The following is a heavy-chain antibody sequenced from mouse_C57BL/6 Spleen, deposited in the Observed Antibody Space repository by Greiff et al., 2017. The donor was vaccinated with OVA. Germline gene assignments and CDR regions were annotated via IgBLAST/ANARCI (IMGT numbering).Heavy chain of an antibody. CDR1: GYSITSDY. J-gene: IGHJ1*03. CDR2: ISYSGST. Sequence: EVQLVESGPGLAKPSQTLSLTCSVTGYSITSDYWNWIRKFPGNKLEYMGYISYSGSTYYNPSLKSRLSITRNTSKNQYYLQLNSVTTEDTATYYCARSGYYGSSYWYFDVWGTGTTVTVSS. D-gene: IGHD1-1*01. V-gene: IGHV3-8*01. CDR3: ARSGYYGSSYWYFDV.